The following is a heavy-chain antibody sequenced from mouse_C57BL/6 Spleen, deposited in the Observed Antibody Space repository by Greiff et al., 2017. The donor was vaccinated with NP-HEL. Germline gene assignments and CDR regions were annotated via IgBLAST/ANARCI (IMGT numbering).Heavy chain of an antibody. CDR2: IDPNSGGT. J-gene: IGHJ2*01. Sequence: QVQLQQPGAELVKPGASVKLSCKASGYTFTSYWMHWVKQRPGRGLEWIGRIDPNSGGTKYNEKFKGKATLTVDKSSSTAYMQLSSLTSEDSAVYYCARAESYDDPGVFDYWGQGTTLTVSS. CDR3: ARAESYDDPGVFDY. V-gene: IGHV1-62-3*01. D-gene: IGHD2-3*01. CDR1: GYTFTSYW.